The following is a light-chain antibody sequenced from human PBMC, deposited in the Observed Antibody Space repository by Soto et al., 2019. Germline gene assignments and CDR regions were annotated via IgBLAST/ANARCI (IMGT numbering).Light chain of an antibody. CDR2: GAS. Sequence: ELVVRQSPDTLSLSPGAVATPSFRASQNVNSKLAWYQQKPGQPPRLLIYGASTRAAGVPARFSGSGSGTEFTLTISSLQSEDSAVYYCQQYNNWPVTFGGGTKVDIK. CDR3: QQYNNWPVT. CDR1: QNVNSK. J-gene: IGKJ4*01. V-gene: IGKV3-15*01.